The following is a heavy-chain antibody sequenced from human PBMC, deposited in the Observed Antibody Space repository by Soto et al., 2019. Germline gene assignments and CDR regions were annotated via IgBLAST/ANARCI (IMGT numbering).Heavy chain of an antibody. J-gene: IGHJ6*02. D-gene: IGHD6-13*01. V-gene: IGHV4-4*07. Sequence: SETLSLTCTVSGGSISSYYWSWIRQPAGKGLEWIGRIYTSGSTNYNPSLKSRVTMSVDTSKNQFSLKLSSVTAADTAVYYCARDSRSSWLTDYYYYYYGMDVWGQGTTVTVSS. CDR2: IYTSGST. CDR1: GGSISSYY. CDR3: ARDSRSSWLTDYYYYYYGMDV.